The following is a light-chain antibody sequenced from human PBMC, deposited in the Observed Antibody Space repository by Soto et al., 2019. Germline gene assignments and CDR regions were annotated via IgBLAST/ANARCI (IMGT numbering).Light chain of an antibody. Sequence: EIVFTQSPGTLCLSPGERATLSCRASQSVSSSYLAWYQQKPGQAPRLLIYGASTRATGIPARFSGSGSGTEFTLTISSLQSEDFAVYYCQQYNNWHPITFGQGTRLEIK. CDR3: QQYNNWHPIT. V-gene: IGKV3-15*01. J-gene: IGKJ5*01. CDR1: QSVSSSY. CDR2: GAS.